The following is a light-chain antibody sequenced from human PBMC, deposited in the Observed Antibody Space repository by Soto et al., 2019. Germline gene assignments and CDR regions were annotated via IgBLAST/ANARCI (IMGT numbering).Light chain of an antibody. CDR3: SSYTSSSTYV. J-gene: IGLJ1*01. Sequence: QSVLTQPASGSGSPGRSITISCTGTSSVVGGYNYVSWYQQHPGKPPKLMIYDVSNRPSGISNRFSGSKSGNTASLTISGLQAEDEADYYGSSYTSSSTYVFGTGTKVTVL. CDR2: DVS. CDR1: SSVVGGYNY. V-gene: IGLV2-14*01.